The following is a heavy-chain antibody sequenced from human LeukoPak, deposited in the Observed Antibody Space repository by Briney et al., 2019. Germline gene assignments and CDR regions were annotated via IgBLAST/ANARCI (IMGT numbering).Heavy chain of an antibody. CDR2: IYYSGST. CDR1: GGSISSSSYY. D-gene: IGHD3-10*01. V-gene: IGHV4-39*01. CDR3: ARGLTIKHWFDP. Sequence: PSETLSLTCTVSGGSISSSSYYWGWIRQPPGKGLEWIGSIYYSGSTYYNPSLKSRVTISVDTSKNQFSLKLSSVTAADTAVYYCARGLTIKHWFDPWGQGTLVTVSS. J-gene: IGHJ5*02.